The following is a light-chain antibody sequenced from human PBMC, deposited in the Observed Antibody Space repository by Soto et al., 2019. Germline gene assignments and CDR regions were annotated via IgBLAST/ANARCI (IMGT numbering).Light chain of an antibody. CDR1: QSISNW. CDR3: QQYNHYSGLT. CDR2: KTS. V-gene: IGKV1-5*03. J-gene: IGKJ4*01. Sequence: DIQMTQSPSTLSASVGDRVTITCRASQSISNWLAWYQQKPGKAPKLLIYKTSNLESGVPSRFSGSGSGTEFTLTISSLQPDDFATYYCQQYNHYSGLTFGGGTKVEIK.